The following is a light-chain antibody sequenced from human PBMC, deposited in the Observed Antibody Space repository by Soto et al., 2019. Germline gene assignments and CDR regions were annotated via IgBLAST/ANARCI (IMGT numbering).Light chain of an antibody. CDR1: QSVLYSSNNKNY. J-gene: IGKJ2*01. CDR2: WAS. Sequence: DIVMTQSPDSLAVSLGERATINCKSSQSVLYSSNNKNYLAWYQQKPGQPPKLLIYWASTRESGVPDRFSGRGSGTDFTLTIGSLRAEDVAVYYCKKFFSTPYTFGQGPSWRSN. CDR3: KKFFSTPYT. V-gene: IGKV4-1*01.